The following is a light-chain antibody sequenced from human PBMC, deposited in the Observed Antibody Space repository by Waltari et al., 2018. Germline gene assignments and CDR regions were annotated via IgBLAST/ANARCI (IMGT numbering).Light chain of an antibody. J-gene: IGLJ2*01. CDR3: AAWDDSLNGVV. CDR2: SNN. V-gene: IGLV1-44*01. Sequence: QSVLTQLPSASGTPGQSVTISCPGSSSNIGRITVNRYQQPPGTAPKPRIYSNNQRPTGVPARSSGSKSGTSASLAISVLQSEDEADYYCAAWDDSLNGVVFGGGTKLTVL. CDR1: SSNIGRIT.